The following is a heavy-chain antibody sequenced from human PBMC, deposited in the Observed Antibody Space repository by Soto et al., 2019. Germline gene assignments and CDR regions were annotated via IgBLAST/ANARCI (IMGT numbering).Heavy chain of an antibody. J-gene: IGHJ4*02. Sequence: PGGSLRLSCAASGFTFSSYGMHWVRQAPGKGLEWVAVISYDGSNKYYADSVKGRFTISRDNSKNTLYLQMNSLRAEDTAVYYCATPQGRYGSGSYHYFDYWGQGTLVTVSS. D-gene: IGHD3-10*01. V-gene: IGHV3-30*03. CDR2: ISYDGSNK. CDR3: ATPQGRYGSGSYHYFDY. CDR1: GFTFSSYG.